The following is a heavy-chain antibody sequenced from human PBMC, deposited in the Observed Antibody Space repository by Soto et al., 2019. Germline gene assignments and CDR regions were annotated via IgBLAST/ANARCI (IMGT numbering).Heavy chain of an antibody. CDR1: GLSFPNYA. Sequence: LLKSGGGLVQPGGSLRLSCVASGLSFPNYAMNWVRQAPGKGLEWVSGIGGSGAYTYYADSVKGRFTISRDNSKNTVYLQMNSLRGEDTAVYYCAKGSSSTQFLNYYFYHMDVWGKGTTVSVSS. J-gene: IGHJ6*03. CDR2: IGGSGAYT. V-gene: IGHV3-23*01. D-gene: IGHD2-2*01. CDR3: AKGSSSTQFLNYYFYHMDV.